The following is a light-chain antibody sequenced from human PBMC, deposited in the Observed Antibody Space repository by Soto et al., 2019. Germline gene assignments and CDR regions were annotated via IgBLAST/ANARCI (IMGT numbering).Light chain of an antibody. CDR1: ESVSSN. J-gene: IGKJ2*01. CDR3: QQYNSWPPYT. Sequence: EIVMTQSPDTLSVSPGERAAVSYRASESVSSNLAWYQQKAGQAPRLLIYGASTRATGIPARFSGSGSGTEFTLTISTLQSEDVAIYYCQQYNSWPPYTFGQGTKLA. V-gene: IGKV3-15*01. CDR2: GAS.